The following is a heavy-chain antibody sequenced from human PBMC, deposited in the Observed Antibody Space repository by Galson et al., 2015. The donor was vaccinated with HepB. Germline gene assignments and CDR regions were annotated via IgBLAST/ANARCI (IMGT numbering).Heavy chain of an antibody. CDR1: GFTFTSYA. CDR3: AKEVTYSTTWRRGMS. Sequence: SLRLSCAASGFTFTSYAMTWVRQAPGKGLEWVSAISGSGGSTYYADSVKGRFTISRDNSKNTLYLQINSLRAEDTAVYYCAKEVTYSTTWRRGMSWGQGTLVTVSS. J-gene: IGHJ4*02. CDR2: ISGSGGST. D-gene: IGHD6-13*01. V-gene: IGHV3-23*01.